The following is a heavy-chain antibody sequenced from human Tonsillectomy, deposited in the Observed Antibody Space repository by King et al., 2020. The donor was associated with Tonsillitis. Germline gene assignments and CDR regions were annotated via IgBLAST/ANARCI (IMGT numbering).Heavy chain of an antibody. V-gene: IGHV3-23*03. CDR2: IYSGGSST. CDR3: AKSKAAPTTWGFDY. Sequence: VQLVESGGGLVQPGGSLRLSCAASGFTFSSYAMTWVHQAPGKGLEWVSVIYSGGSSTRYADSVKGRFTISRDISKNTLYLQMNSLRADDTAVYYCAKSKAAPTTWGFDYWGQGTLVTVSS. J-gene: IGHJ4*02. CDR1: GFTFSSYA. D-gene: IGHD1-26*01.